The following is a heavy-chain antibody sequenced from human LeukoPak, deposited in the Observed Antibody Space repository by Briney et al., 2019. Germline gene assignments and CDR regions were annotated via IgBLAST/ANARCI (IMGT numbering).Heavy chain of an antibody. J-gene: IGHJ6*02. D-gene: IGHD3-9*01. CDR3: ARDGPNVLRYFDWSRSYYYYGMDV. CDR1: GFTFSNYA. Sequence: PGGSLRLSCAASGFTFSNYAVMWVRQAPGQGLEWVSSISSSSSYIYYADSVKGRFTISRDNAKNSLYLQMNSLRAEDTAVYYCARDGPNVLRYFDWSRSYYYYGMDVWGQGTTVTVSS. V-gene: IGHV3-21*01. CDR2: ISSSSSYI.